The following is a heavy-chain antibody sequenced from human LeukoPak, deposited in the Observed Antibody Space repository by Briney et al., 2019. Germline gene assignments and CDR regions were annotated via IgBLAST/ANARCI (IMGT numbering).Heavy chain of an antibody. Sequence: PLETLSLTCTVSGGSISSSSYYWGWIRQPPGKGLEWIGSIYYSGSTYYNPSLKSRVTISVDTSKNQFSLKLSSVTAADTAVYYCARGTPQQGYCSGGSCYADFDYWGQGTLVTVSS. CDR1: GGSISSSSYY. CDR3: ARGTPQQGYCSGGSCYADFDY. D-gene: IGHD2-15*01. CDR2: IYYSGST. J-gene: IGHJ4*02. V-gene: IGHV4-39*01.